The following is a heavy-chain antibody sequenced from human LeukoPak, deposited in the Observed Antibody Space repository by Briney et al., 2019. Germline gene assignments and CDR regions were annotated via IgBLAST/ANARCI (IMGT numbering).Heavy chain of an antibody. CDR2: IYYSGST. CDR3: ARAHPGLPIDY. Sequence: SETLSLTCTVSGGSISSYYWGWIRQPPGKGLEWIGSIYYSGSTYYNPSLKSRVTISVDTSKNQFSLKLSSVTAADTAVYYCARAHPGLPIDYWGQGTLVTVSS. V-gene: IGHV4-39*07. CDR1: GGSISSYY. D-gene: IGHD7-27*01. J-gene: IGHJ4*02.